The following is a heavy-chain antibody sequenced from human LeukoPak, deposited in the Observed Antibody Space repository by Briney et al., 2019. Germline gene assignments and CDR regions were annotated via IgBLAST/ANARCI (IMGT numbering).Heavy chain of an antibody. D-gene: IGHD3-10*01. J-gene: IGHJ3*02. V-gene: IGHV3-21*04. CDR2: IYSSTSLI. Sequence: GGSLRLSCAASGFTFTIYSMNWVRQAPGKGLEGGASIYSSTSLIYYADSVKGRFTISRDNAKNSLYLEMNSLRAEDTAVYYCARGMGAVPRTFDSWGQGTMVTVSS. CDR1: GFTFTIYS. CDR3: ARGMGAVPRTFDS.